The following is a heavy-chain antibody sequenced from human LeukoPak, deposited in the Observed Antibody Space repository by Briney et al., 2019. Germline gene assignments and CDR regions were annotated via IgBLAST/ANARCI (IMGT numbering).Heavy chain of an antibody. V-gene: IGHV1-69*05. D-gene: IGHD1-26*01. J-gene: IGHJ6*03. Sequence: SVKVSCKASGGTFTSYAISWVRQAPGQGGEWMGGIIPIFGTANYAQKFQGRVTITTDESTSTAYMELSSLRSEDTAVYYCASGHSGSYFPSRQVLQYYMDVWGKGTTVTVSS. CDR1: GGTFTSYA. CDR3: ASGHSGSYFPSRQVLQYYMDV. CDR2: IIPIFGTA.